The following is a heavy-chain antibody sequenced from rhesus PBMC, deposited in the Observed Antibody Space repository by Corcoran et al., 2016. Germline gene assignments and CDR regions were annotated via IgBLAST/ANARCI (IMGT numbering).Heavy chain of an antibody. J-gene: IGHJ4*01. CDR3: ARGMSWNEEFDY. V-gene: IGHV4-147*01. CDR2: IYGGSGGP. CDR1: GASISSNY. D-gene: IGHD1-14*01. Sequence: QVQLQESGPGLVKPSETLPLTCAVSGASISSNYWSWIRQPPEKGLEWIGYIYGGSGGPSYHPSLKSRVTISKDTSKNQFSLKLSSVTAADTAVCYGARGMSWNEEFDYWGQGVLVTVSS.